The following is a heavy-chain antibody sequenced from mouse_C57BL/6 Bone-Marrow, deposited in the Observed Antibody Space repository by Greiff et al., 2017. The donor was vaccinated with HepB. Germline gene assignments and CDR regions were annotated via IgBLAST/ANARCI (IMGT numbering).Heavy chain of an antibody. CDR1: GYSITSGYY. Sequence: DVKLQESGPGLVKPSQSLSLTCSVPGYSITSGYYWNWIRQFPGNKLEWMGYISYDGSNNYNPSLKNRISITRDTSKNQFFLKLNSVTTEDTATYYCARLLLLWGQGTTLTVSS. CDR3: ARLLLL. V-gene: IGHV3-6*01. J-gene: IGHJ2*01. D-gene: IGHD1-1*01. CDR2: ISYDGSN.